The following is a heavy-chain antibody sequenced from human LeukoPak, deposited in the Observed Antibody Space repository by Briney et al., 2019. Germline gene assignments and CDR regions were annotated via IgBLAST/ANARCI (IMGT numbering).Heavy chain of an antibody. CDR1: GFTFSSXS. D-gene: IGHD6-19*01. Sequence: GGSXXXXXADSGFTFSSXSXXXVRQAPGKGXXXXXXISFSSSLIYYADSVKGRFTISRDNAKNSLYLQMNSLRAEDTAVYYCAKIISDWSRGAFDIWGQGTMVTVSS. CDR2: ISFSSSLI. V-gene: IGHV3-21*01. J-gene: IGHJ3*02. CDR3: AKIISDWSRGAFDI.